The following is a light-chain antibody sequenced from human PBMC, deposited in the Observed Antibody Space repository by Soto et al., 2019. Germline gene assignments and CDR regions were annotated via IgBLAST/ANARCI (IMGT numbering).Light chain of an antibody. CDR2: DVS. CDR1: SSDVGGYNF. V-gene: IGLV2-14*03. Sequence: QSVLTQPASVSGSPGQSITISCTGTSSDVGGYNFVSWYQQHPGKAPKLMIYDVSNRPSGVSDRFSGSKSGNTASLSISGLQAEDEADYFCSSYTTYTTGTTLVFGTGPKVTVL. J-gene: IGLJ1*01. CDR3: SSYTTYTTGTTLV.